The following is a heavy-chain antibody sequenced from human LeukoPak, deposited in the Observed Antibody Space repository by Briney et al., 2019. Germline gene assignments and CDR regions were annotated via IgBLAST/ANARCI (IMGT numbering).Heavy chain of an antibody. V-gene: IGHV4-59*08. CDR3: ARQPRDKPYYFDY. J-gene: IGHJ4*02. CDR1: GGSISSYY. D-gene: IGHD1-14*01. CDR2: IYYSGST. Sequence: SETLSLTCTVSGGSISSYYWSWIRQPPGKGLEWIGYIYYSGSTDYNPSLKSRVTISVDTSKNQFSLKLSSVTAADTAVYYCARQPRDKPYYFDYWGQGTLVTVSS.